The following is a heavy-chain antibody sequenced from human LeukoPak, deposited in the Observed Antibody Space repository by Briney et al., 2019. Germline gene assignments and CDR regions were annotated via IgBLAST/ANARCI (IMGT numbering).Heavy chain of an antibody. CDR2: IYYSGST. D-gene: IGHD3-22*01. J-gene: IGHJ4*02. CDR3: AGMVSYYDSSGYRSAVANY. CDR1: GGSISSYH. Sequence: SETLSLTCTVSGGSISSYHWSWIRQPPGKGLEWIGDIYYSGSTNYNPSLKSRVTISVDTSKNQFSLKLSSVTAADTAVYYCAGMVSYYDSSGYRSAVANYWGQGTLVTVSS. V-gene: IGHV4-59*01.